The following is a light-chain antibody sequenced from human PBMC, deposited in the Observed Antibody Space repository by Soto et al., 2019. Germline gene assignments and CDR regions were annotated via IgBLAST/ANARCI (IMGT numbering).Light chain of an antibody. Sequence: EVVMTQSPGTLSVSPGERVTLSCRSSQSVADNLAWFQQQPGQGPRLLIYGASTRATGIPARFSGSASGTDFALTISSLEPEDFVVYYCQRYNNWWTFGQGTKVDIK. CDR1: QSVADN. CDR3: QRYNNWWT. V-gene: IGKV3-15*01. J-gene: IGKJ1*01. CDR2: GAS.